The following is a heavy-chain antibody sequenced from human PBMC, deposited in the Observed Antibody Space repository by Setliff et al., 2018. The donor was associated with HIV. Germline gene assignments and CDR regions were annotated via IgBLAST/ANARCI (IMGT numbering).Heavy chain of an antibody. D-gene: IGHD3-3*01. J-gene: IGHJ4*02. CDR1: GYTFTSYG. V-gene: IGHV1-18*01. CDR2: ISGYNGNT. Sequence: GASVKVSCKPSGYTFTSYGISWVRQAPGQGLEWMGWISGYNGNTNYAQKFQGRLTMTTDTSTSTAYMELRGLRSDDTAVYYCARANVPYSNFWSFSYSLPYYFDYWGQGTLVTVSS. CDR3: ARANVPYSNFWSFSYSLPYYFDY.